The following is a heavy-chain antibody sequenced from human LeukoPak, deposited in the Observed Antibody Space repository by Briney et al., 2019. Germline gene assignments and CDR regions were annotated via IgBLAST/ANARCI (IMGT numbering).Heavy chain of an antibody. V-gene: IGHV3-15*01. CDR1: GFTFSNAW. CDR3: TTDGGPINIVRGVIDY. J-gene: IGHJ4*02. CDR2: IKSKTDGGTT. Sequence: PGGSLRLSCAASGFTFSNAWMNWVRRAPGGGLEWVGRIKSKTDGGTTDYAAPVKGRFTISRDDSKNTLYLQMNSLKAEDTAVYSCTTDGGPINIVRGVIDYWGQGTLVTVSS. D-gene: IGHD3-10*01.